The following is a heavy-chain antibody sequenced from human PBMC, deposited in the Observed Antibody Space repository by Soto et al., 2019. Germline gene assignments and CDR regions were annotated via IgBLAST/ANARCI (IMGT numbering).Heavy chain of an antibody. CDR3: ARADRAGTSDY. V-gene: IGHV3-21*01. Sequence: PGGSLRLSCAASGFTFSSYSMNWVRQAPGKGLEWVSSISSSSSYIYYADSAKGRFTISRDNAKNSLYLQMNSLRAEDTAVYYCARADRAGTSDYWGQGTLVTVS. CDR2: ISSSSSYI. J-gene: IGHJ4*02. CDR1: GFTFSSYS. D-gene: IGHD6-19*01.